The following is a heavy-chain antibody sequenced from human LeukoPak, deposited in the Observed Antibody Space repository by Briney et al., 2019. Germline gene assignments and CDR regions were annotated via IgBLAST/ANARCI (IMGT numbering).Heavy chain of an antibody. Sequence: SETLSLTCTVSGGSISSYYWSWIRQPPGKGLEWIGYIYYSGSTSYNPSLKSRVTISVDTSKNQFSLKLSSVTAADTAVYYCARHGLSLTYYDILTGYYGDYYFDYWGQGTLVTVSS. CDR1: GGSISSYY. V-gene: IGHV4-59*08. CDR3: ARHGLSLTYYDILTGYYGDYYFDY. D-gene: IGHD3-9*01. J-gene: IGHJ4*02. CDR2: IYYSGST.